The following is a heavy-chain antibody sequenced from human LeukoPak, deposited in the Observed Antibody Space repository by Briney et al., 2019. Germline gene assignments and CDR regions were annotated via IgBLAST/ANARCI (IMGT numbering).Heavy chain of an antibody. CDR3: ARGPLLYGSGRKSFDP. D-gene: IGHD3-10*01. CDR1: GGSFSGYY. V-gene: IGHV4-34*01. CDR2: INHSGST. J-gene: IGHJ5*02. Sequence: PSETLSLTCAVYGGSFSGYYWSWIRQPPGKGLEWIGEINHSGSTNYNPSLKSRVTISVDTSKNQFSLKLSSVTAADTAVYYCARGPLLYGSGRKSFDPWGQGTLVTVSS.